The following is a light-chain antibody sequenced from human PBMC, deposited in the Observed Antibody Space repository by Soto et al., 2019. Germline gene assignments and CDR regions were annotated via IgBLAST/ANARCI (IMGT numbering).Light chain of an antibody. J-gene: IGKJ5*01. CDR2: GAS. Sequence: EIVLTQSPATLSLSPGERATLSWRASQSVTSSSLAWYQQKVGRAPRVLIYGASNRATGIPDRFGGSGSGTDFTLTITRLEPEDFAVYYCQQYGSSPRTFGQGTRLEIK. CDR3: QQYGSSPRT. V-gene: IGKV3-20*01. CDR1: QSVTSSS.